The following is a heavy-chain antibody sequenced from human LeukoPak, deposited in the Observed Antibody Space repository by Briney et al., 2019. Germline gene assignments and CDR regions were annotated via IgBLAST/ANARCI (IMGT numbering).Heavy chain of an antibody. CDR1: GGSISSGGYS. D-gene: IGHD5-12*01. CDR2: IYHSGST. V-gene: IGHV4-30-2*01. J-gene: IGHJ4*02. CDR3: ARSRGYSGYDAFDY. Sequence: SETLSLTCAVSGGSISSGGYSWSWIRQPPGKGLEWIGYIYHSGSTYYNPSLKSRATISVDRSKNQFSLKLSSVTAADTAVYYCARSRGYSGYDAFDYWGQGTLVTVSS.